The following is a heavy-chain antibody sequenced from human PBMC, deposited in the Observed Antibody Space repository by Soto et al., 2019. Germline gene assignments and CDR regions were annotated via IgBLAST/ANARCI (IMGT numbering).Heavy chain of an antibody. CDR1: GYKFTSDY. D-gene: IGHD3-22*01. CDR2: IGPRGGST. J-gene: IGHJ4*02. Sequence: QVQLVQSGDEVKKPGASVKVSCKASGYKFTSDYMHWVRQAPGQGLEWMGIIGPRGGSTNSARKFQGRVTMTRVTSTDTVYMELSSLRSEDTAVYYCAREKDDYGTSGNYAYWGQGTLVAVSS. V-gene: IGHV1-46*01. CDR3: AREKDDYGTSGNYAY.